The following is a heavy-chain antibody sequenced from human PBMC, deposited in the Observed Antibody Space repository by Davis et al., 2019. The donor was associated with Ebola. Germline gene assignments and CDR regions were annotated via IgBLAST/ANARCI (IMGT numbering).Heavy chain of an antibody. J-gene: IGHJ3*02. CDR1: GYSFTNYG. CDR2: IIPIFGAA. Sequence: AASVKVSCKASGYSFTNYGISWVRQAPGQGLEWVGGIIPIFGAANYAQKFQGRVTITADESTSTAYMELSSLRSEDTAVYYCARARLGFHAFDIWGQGTMVTVSS. V-gene: IGHV1-69*13. D-gene: IGHD3-10*01. CDR3: ARARLGFHAFDI.